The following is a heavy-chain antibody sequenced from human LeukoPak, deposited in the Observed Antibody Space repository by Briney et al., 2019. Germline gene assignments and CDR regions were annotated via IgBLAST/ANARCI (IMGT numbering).Heavy chain of an antibody. J-gene: IGHJ4*02. V-gene: IGHV3-23*01. CDR2: MSCSGNCT. CDR3: ARDGGSYLQPTDY. CDR1: GFTFSTSA. Sequence: GGSLRLSCAASGFTFSTSAMTCVRQAPGRWLEWLSCMSCSGNCTYYADSVMVRLSISRHNSKNTLYLQMNSLRAGDTAVYHCARDGGSYLQPTDYWAEGTLVSVSS. D-gene: IGHD1-26*01.